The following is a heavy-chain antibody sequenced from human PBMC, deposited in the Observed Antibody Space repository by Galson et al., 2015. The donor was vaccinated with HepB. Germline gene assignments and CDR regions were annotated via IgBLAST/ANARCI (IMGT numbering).Heavy chain of an antibody. J-gene: IGHJ5*02. V-gene: IGHV5-51*01. D-gene: IGHD1-14*01. CDR3: ARIPSRKRGWFDP. Sequence: QSGAEVKKPGESLKISCKGSGYSFTSYWIGWVRQMPGKGLEWMGIIYPGDSDTRYSPSFQCQVTISADKSISTAYLQWSSLKSSDTAMYYWARIPSRKRGWFDPWGQGTLVTVSS. CDR1: GYSFTSYW. CDR2: IYPGDSDT.